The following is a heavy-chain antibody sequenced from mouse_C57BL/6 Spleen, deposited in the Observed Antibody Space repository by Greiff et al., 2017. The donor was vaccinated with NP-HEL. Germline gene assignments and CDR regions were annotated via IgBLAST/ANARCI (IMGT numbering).Heavy chain of an antibody. CDR3: ARSADGFAY. Sequence: QVQLQQPGAELVMPGASVKLSCKASGYTFTSYWMHWVKQRPGQGLEWIGAIDPSDSYTNYNQKFKGKSTLTVDKSSSTAYMQLSSLTSEDSAVYYCARSADGFAYWGQGTLVTVS. CDR2: IDPSDSYT. CDR1: GYTFTSYW. J-gene: IGHJ3*01. V-gene: IGHV1-69*01.